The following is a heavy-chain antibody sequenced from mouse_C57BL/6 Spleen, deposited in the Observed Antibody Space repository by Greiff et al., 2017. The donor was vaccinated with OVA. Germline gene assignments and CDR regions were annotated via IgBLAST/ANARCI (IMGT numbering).Heavy chain of an antibody. J-gene: IGHJ2*01. D-gene: IGHD2-1*01. V-gene: IGHV1-82*01. CDR3: ARDYGNYGGVFEY. CDR1: GYAFSSSW. CDR2: IYPGDGDT. Sequence: QVQLQQSGPELVKPGASVKISCKASGYAFSSSWMNWVKQRPGKGLEWIGRIYPGDGDTNYNGKFKGKATLTADKSSSTAYMQLSSLTSEDSAVYFGARDYGNYGGVFEYWGQGTTLTFSS.